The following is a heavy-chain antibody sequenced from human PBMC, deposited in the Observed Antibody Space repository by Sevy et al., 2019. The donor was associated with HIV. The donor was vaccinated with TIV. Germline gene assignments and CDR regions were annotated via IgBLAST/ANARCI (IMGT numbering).Heavy chain of an antibody. V-gene: IGHV4-39*01. J-gene: IGHJ4*02. CDR2: IYHTGST. CDR3: NLSLGYSYGLDY. D-gene: IGHD5-18*01. Sequence: SETLSLTCSVSGGSISGRSYYWGWIRQPPGKGLEWIWNIYHTGSTYYNPSLKSRVTVSVDTSKKQFSLNLTAVTAADTAVYYCNLSLGYSYGLDYWGQGTLVTVSS. CDR1: GGSISGRSYY.